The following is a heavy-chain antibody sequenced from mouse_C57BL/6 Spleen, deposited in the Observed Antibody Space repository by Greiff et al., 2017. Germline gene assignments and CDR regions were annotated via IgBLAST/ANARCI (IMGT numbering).Heavy chain of an antibody. Sequence: EVQLQQSGPGMVKPSQSLSLTCTVTGYSITSGYDWHWIRHFPGNKLEWMGYISYGGSTNYNPSLKSRISITHDTSKNHFFLKLNSVTTEDTATYYCARAGGYDWFAYWGQGTLVTVSA. V-gene: IGHV3-1*01. CDR3: ARAGGYDWFAY. J-gene: IGHJ3*01. CDR2: ISYGGST. CDR1: GYSITSGYD. D-gene: IGHD2-2*01.